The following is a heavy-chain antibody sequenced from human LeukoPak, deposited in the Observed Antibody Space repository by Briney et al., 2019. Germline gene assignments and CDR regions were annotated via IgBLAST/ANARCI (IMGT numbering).Heavy chain of an antibody. J-gene: IGHJ3*02. Sequence: SETLSLTCTVSGGSFSDYYWSWIRQPAGKGLEWIGRIYTSGSTNYNPSLKSRVTMSLDMSKNQFSLKLNSVTAADTAVYYCARDPPWPLENVLLWFGELPLIAFDIWGQGTMVTVSS. V-gene: IGHV4-4*07. D-gene: IGHD3-10*01. CDR1: GGSFSDYY. CDR2: IYTSGST. CDR3: ARDPPWPLENVLLWFGELPLIAFDI.